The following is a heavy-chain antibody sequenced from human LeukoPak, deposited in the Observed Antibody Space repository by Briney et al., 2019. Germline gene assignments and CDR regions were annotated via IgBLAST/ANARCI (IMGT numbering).Heavy chain of an antibody. J-gene: IGHJ4*02. CDR1: GFTFSSYA. CDR3: ARDPSDYVWGSYRWNYFDY. V-gene: IGHV3-30-3*01. Sequence: GRSLRLSCAASGFTFSSYAMHWVRQAPGKGLEWVAVISYDGSNKYYADSVKGRFTISRDNSKNTLYLQMNSLRAEDTAVYYCARDPSDYVWGSYRWNYFDYWGQGTLVTVSS. CDR2: ISYDGSNK. D-gene: IGHD3-16*02.